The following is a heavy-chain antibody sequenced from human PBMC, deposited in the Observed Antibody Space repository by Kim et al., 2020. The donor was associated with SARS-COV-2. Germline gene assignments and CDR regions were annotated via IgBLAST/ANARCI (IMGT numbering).Heavy chain of an antibody. CDR3: ARVGWLVPNWFDP. J-gene: IGHJ5*02. V-gene: IGHV4-34*01. D-gene: IGHD6-19*01. Sequence: YSPSLKSRVTISVDTSNNQCSRRLSSVPAADTAVYYCARVGWLVPNWFDPWGQGTLVTVSS.